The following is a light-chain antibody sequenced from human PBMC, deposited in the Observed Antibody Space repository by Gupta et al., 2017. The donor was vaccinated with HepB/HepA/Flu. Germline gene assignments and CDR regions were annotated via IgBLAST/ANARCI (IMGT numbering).Light chain of an antibody. Sequence: QSALTQPASVSGSPAHSITTPSTGTSSDVGGYNCVSWYQQNPGKAHKLMIYDVSKRAAGVASRFSGSKSGNTASLTISGLQAEDEADYYCSSYTTSSTWVFGGGTKLTVL. CDR3: SSYTTSSTWV. CDR1: SSDVGGYNC. J-gene: IGLJ3*02. CDR2: DVS. V-gene: IGLV2-14*03.